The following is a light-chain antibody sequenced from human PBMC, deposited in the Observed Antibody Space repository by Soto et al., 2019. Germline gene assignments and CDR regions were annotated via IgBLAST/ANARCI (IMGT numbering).Light chain of an antibody. J-gene: IGLJ1*01. CDR1: SSDVGAYYS. CDR3: SSHTTTGTLQV. Sequence: QSALTQPASVSGSPGQSITISCTGTSSDVGAYYSVSWYQHHPGKAPKLIIYGVTNRPSGVSNRFSGSKSGNTASLTISGLQAEDEADYHCSSHTTTGTLQVFGTGTKLTVL. V-gene: IGLV2-14*01. CDR2: GVT.